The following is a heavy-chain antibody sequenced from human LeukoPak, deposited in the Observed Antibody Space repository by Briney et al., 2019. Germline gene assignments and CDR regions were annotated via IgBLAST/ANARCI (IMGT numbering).Heavy chain of an antibody. D-gene: IGHD6-19*01. CDR2: INSDGSST. CDR1: GFTLSSYW. Sequence: PGGSLRLSCAASGFTLSSYWMHWVRQAPGNGLVWVSRINSDGSSTSYGDSVKGRFTISRDNAKSKLYLQMNSLRAEDTAVYYCARGPQRGAVANYYGMDVWGQGTTVTVSS. CDR3: ARGPQRGAVANYYGMDV. J-gene: IGHJ6*02. V-gene: IGHV3-74*01.